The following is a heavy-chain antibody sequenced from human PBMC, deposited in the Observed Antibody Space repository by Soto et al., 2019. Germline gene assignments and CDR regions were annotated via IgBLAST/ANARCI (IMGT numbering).Heavy chain of an antibody. CDR2: ISSSDSIV. V-gene: IGHV3-11*01. CDR1: GFTFGDYY. D-gene: IGHD3-22*01. J-gene: IGHJ4*02. CDR3: ARDLGYYDSSGYFDY. Sequence: GGSLRLSCAASGFTFGDYYMSWIRQAPGKGLEWVSYISSSDSIVSYADSVKGRFTISRDNAKNSLYLQMNSLRAEDTAVYFCARDLGYYDSSGYFDYWGQGTLVTVSS.